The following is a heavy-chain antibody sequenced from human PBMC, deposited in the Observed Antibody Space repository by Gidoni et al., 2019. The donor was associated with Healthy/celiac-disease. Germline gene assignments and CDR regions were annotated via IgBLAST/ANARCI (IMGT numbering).Heavy chain of an antibody. CDR2: ISNDGSNK. CDR1: GFTFSSYA. J-gene: IGHJ6*02. V-gene: IGHV3-30-3*01. D-gene: IGHD3-22*01. CDR3: ARDLQWLLYYYYYGMDV. Sequence: QVQLVESGGGVVQPGRSLRLSCAASGFTFSSYAMHGVRQAPGKGLEWGAVISNDGSNKYYADSVKGRFTISRDNSKNTLYLQMSSLRAEDTAVYYCARDLQWLLYYYYYGMDVWGQGTTVTVSS.